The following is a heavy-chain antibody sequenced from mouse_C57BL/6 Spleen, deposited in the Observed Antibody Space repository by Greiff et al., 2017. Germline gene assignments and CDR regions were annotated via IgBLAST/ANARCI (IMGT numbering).Heavy chain of an antibody. CDR1: GYTFTSYW. CDR2: IHPNSGST. CDR3: ARGWDEAWFAY. J-gene: IGHJ3*01. D-gene: IGHD4-1*01. V-gene: IGHV1-64*01. Sequence: QVQLQQPGAELVKPGASVKLSCKASGYTFTSYWMHWVKQRPGQGLEWIGMIHPNSGSTNYNEKFKSKATLTVDKSSSTAYMQLSSRTSEDSAVYYCARGWDEAWFAYWGQGTLVTVSA.